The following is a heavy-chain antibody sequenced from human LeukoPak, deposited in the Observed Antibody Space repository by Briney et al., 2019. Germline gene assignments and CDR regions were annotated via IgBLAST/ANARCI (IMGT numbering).Heavy chain of an antibody. CDR1: GGSISSYY. V-gene: IGHV4-59*08. D-gene: IGHD3-10*01. Sequence: SETLSLTCTVSGGSISSYYWSWIRQPPGKGLEWIGYIYYSGSTNYNPSLKSRVTISVDTSKNQFSLKLSSVTAADTAVYYCARHAPYGSAPYGMDVWGQGTTVTVSS. J-gene: IGHJ6*02. CDR3: ARHAPYGSAPYGMDV. CDR2: IYYSGST.